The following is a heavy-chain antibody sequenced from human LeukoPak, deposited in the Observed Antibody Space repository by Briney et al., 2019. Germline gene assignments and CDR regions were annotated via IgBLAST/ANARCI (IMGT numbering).Heavy chain of an antibody. Sequence: SVKVSCKASGGTFSSYAISWVRQAPGQGLEWMGGIIPIFGTANYAQKFQGRVTITADRSTSTAYMELSSLRSEDTAVYYCARADRYSGYEGRPDYWGQGTLVTVSS. V-gene: IGHV1-69*06. CDR1: GGTFSSYA. CDR2: IIPIFGTA. D-gene: IGHD5-12*01. J-gene: IGHJ4*02. CDR3: ARADRYSGYEGRPDY.